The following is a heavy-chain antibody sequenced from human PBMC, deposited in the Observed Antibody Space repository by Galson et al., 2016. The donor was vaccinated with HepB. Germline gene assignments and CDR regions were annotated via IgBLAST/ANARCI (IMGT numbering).Heavy chain of an antibody. CDR2: ISWNSGGT. CDR1: GFRFADHA. J-gene: IGHJ5*01. Sequence: SLRLSCATSGFRFADHAMHWVRQVPGKGLEWVSGISWNSGGTGYADSVKGRFTISRDNAKNSLYLQMNSLRPEDTALYFCAKGRYINYVLDWFDSWGQGTLDSVSS. CDR3: AKGRYINYVLDWFDS. V-gene: IGHV3-9*01. D-gene: IGHD2-2*02.